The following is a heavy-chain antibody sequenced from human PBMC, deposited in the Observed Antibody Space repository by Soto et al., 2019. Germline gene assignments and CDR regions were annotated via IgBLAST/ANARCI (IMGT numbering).Heavy chain of an antibody. J-gene: IGHJ6*02. CDR1: GFTFSSYA. D-gene: IGHD5-12*01. CDR2: ISYDGSNK. V-gene: IGHV3-30-3*01. CDR3: ARGGRDGYNWVSYYYYYGMDV. Sequence: LRLSCAASGFTFSSYAMHWVRQAPSKGLEWVAVISYDGSNKYYADSVKGRFTISRDNSKNTLYLQMNSLRAEDTAVYYCARGGRDGYNWVSYYYYYGMDVWGQGTTVTVSS.